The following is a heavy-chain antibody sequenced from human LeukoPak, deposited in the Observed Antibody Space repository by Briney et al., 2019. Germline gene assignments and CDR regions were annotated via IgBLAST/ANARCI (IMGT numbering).Heavy chain of an antibody. CDR3: ARATYYYDSSGYLLYNWFDP. D-gene: IGHD3-22*01. V-gene: IGHV4-34*01. Sequence: SETLSLTCAVYGGSFSGYYWSWIRQPPGKGLEWIGEINHSGSTNYNLSLKSRVTLSVDTSKNQFSLKLSSVTAADTAVYYCARATYYYDSSGYLLYNWFDPWGQGTLVTVSS. J-gene: IGHJ5*02. CDR2: INHSGST. CDR1: GGSFSGYY.